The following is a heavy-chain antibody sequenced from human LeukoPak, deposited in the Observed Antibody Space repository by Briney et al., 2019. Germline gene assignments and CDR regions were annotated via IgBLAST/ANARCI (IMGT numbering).Heavy chain of an antibody. V-gene: IGHV3-9*01. CDR2: ISWNSGSI. CDR1: GFTFDDYA. D-gene: IGHD5-24*01. CDR3: AKDLGDGYNVGVDY. J-gene: IGHJ4*02. Sequence: GRSLRLSCAASGFTFDDYAMHWVRQAPGKGLEWVSGISWNSGSIGYADSVKGRFTISRDNAENSLYLQMNSLRAEDTALYYCAKDLGDGYNVGVDYWGQGTLVTVSS.